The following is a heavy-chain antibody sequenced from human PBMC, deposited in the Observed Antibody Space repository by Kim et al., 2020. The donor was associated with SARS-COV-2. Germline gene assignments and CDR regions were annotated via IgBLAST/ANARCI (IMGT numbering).Heavy chain of an antibody. CDR2: IYGGDNT. Sequence: GGSLRLSCAASGFSVSNNYMNWVRQSPGKGLEWVSVIYGGDNTSYAYSVKGRFIISRDDSQNTLYLQMNSLRAEDTAVYYCARLEWELLGYAFDVWGQGTMVTVSS. V-gene: IGHV3-53*01. CDR1: GFSVSNNY. D-gene: IGHD1-26*01. J-gene: IGHJ3*01. CDR3: ARLEWELLGYAFDV.